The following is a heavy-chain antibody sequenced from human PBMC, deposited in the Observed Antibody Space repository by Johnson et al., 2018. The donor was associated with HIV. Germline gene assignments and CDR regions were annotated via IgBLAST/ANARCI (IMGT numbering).Heavy chain of an antibody. CDR2: IKQDGSEK. J-gene: IGHJ3*02. V-gene: IGHV3-7*04. D-gene: IGHD6-19*01. CDR1: GFSFSRYW. CDR3: AREGGRIAVAGPSRENDAFDI. Sequence: VQLVESGGGLVQPGGSLRVSCVASGFSFSRYWMTWVRQAPGKGLEWVASIKQDGSEKYYADSVKGRFTISRDNSKNTLYLQMNSLRAEDTAVYYCAREGGRIAVAGPSRENDAFDIWGQGTMVTVSS.